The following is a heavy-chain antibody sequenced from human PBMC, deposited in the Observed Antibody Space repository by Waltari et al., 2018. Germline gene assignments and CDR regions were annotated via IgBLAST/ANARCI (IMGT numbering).Heavy chain of an antibody. Sequence: EVQLEESGGGVVQPGGSLRISCAASGFAFADFAVDWARQAPGKGLEWVSLITWDGRSTYYADSVKGRFAISRDNGKDFLYLQMNSLRPEDTALYYCVKEAAGYDSLIANGLDVWGQGTTVTVSS. V-gene: IGHV3-43D*04. CDR1: GFAFADFA. CDR2: ITWDGRST. J-gene: IGHJ6*02. D-gene: IGHD3-9*01. CDR3: VKEAAGYDSLIANGLDV.